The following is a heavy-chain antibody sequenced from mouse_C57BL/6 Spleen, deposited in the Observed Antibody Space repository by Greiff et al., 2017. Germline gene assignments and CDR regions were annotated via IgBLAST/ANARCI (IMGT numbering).Heavy chain of an antibody. CDR1: GYAFSSSW. D-gene: IGHD1-1*01. V-gene: IGHV1-82*01. Sequence: QVQLQQSGPELVKPGASVKISCKASGYAFSSSWMNWVKQRPGKGLEWIGRIYPGDGDTNYNGKFKGKATLTADKSSSTAYMQLSSLTSEDSAVYFCARSGVITTVVATDYWGQGTTLTVSS. J-gene: IGHJ2*01. CDR3: ARSGVITTVVATDY. CDR2: IYPGDGDT.